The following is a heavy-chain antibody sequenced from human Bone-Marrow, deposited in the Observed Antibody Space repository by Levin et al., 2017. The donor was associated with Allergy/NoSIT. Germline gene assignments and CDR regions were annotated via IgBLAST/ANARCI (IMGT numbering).Heavy chain of an antibody. CDR1: GFTFSSYA. V-gene: IGHV3-23*01. Sequence: LSLTCAASGFTFSSYAMSWVRQAPGKGLEWVSAISGSGGSTYYADSVKGRFTISRDNSKNTLYLQMNSLRAEDTAVYYCAKGFYGSGRDDAFDIWGQGTMVTVSS. J-gene: IGHJ3*02. CDR3: AKGFYGSGRDDAFDI. CDR2: ISGSGGST. D-gene: IGHD3-10*01.